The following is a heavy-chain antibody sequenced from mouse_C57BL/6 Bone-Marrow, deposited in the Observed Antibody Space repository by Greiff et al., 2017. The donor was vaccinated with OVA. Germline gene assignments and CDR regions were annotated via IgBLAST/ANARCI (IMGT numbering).Heavy chain of an antibody. V-gene: IGHV3-6*01. Sequence: DVKLQESGPGLVKPSQSLSLTCSVTGYSITSGYYWNWIRQFPGNKLEWMGYISYDGSNNYNPSLKNRISITRDTSKNQFFLKLNSVTTEDTATYYCARERNYYGSSYDYWGQGTTLTVSS. CDR2: ISYDGSN. CDR3: ARERNYYGSSYDY. J-gene: IGHJ2*01. D-gene: IGHD1-1*01. CDR1: GYSITSGYY.